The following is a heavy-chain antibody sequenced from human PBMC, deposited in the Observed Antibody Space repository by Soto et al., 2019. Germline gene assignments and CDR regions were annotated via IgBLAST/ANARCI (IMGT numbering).Heavy chain of an antibody. CDR1: GFTFSDHY. Sequence: GGSLRLSCAVSGFTFSDHYMDWVRQAPGKGLEWVGRVKSKNDGETTDFAAPVKGRFAISRDDSKNMVYLEMNSLQTEDTAIYYCTTDSYITSIIVRFDYWGHGTLVTVSS. CDR3: TTDSYITSIIVRFDY. CDR2: VKSKNDGETT. D-gene: IGHD3-22*01. V-gene: IGHV3-15*07. J-gene: IGHJ4*01.